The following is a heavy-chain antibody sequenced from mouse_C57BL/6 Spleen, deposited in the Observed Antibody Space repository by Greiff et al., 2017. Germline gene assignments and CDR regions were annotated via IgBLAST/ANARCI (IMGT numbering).Heavy chain of an antibody. D-gene: IGHD1-1*01. Sequence: QVQLQQSGAELVRPGASVKLSCKASGYTFTDYYINWVKQRPGQGLEWIARIYPGSGNTYYNEKFKGKATLTADKSSSTAYMQLSSLTSEDSAVYFCARAHYYGSSYYFDYWGQGTTLTVSS. J-gene: IGHJ2*01. CDR3: ARAHYYGSSYYFDY. CDR1: GYTFTDYY. CDR2: IYPGSGNT. V-gene: IGHV1-76*01.